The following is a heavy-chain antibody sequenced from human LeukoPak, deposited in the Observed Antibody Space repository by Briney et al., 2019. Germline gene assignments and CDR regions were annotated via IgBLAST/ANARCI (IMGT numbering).Heavy chain of an antibody. CDR1: GGSVSSSIYY. D-gene: IGHD3-9*01. J-gene: IGHJ4*02. V-gene: IGHV4-39*02. CDR3: ASRNDILTGYVFDF. Sequence: SETLSLTCTVSGGSVSSSIYYWGWLRQPPGKGLEWIGSIYYSGSTPYNPSLKSRVTISVNTSKNHFSLKLTSATAADTAVYYCASRNDILTGYVFDFWGQGTLVTVSS. CDR2: IYYSGST.